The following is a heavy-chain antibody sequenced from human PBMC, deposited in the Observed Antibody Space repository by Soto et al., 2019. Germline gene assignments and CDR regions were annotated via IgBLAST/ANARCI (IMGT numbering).Heavy chain of an antibody. D-gene: IGHD2-2*01. Sequence: QVQLVQSGVEVKKSGASVKVSCKASGYTFSNYGITWVRQAPGQGPEWMGWISGYNGKTKYAQNFQGRVSMTTDTSTSTAYMELRSLTSDDTAVYYCARDRIIVVPATSLYHYYGMDVWGQGTTVTVSS. CDR3: ARDRIIVVPATSLYHYYGMDV. J-gene: IGHJ6*02. V-gene: IGHV1-18*01. CDR2: ISGYNGKT. CDR1: GYTFSNYG.